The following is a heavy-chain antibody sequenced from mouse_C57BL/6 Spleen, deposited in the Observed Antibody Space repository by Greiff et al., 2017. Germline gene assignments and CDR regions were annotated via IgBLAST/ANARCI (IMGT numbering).Heavy chain of an antibody. D-gene: IGHD1-1*02. J-gene: IGHJ1*03. CDR1: GYTFTSYW. V-gene: IGHV1-55*01. Sequence: QVQLQQPGAELVKPGASVKMSCKASGYTFTSYWITWVKQRPGQGLEWIGDIYPGSGSINYNEKFKSKATLTVDTSSSTAYMQLSSLTSEDSAVYYCAREGGKYFDVWGTGTTVTVSS. CDR3: AREGGKYFDV. CDR2: IYPGSGSI.